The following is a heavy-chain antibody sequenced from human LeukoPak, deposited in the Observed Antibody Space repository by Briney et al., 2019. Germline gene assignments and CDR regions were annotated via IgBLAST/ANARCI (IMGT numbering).Heavy chain of an antibody. CDR1: GSSFTSYW. Sequence: GESLQISCQGSGSSFTSYWIGWVRQLPGKGLEWMGIIYPGDSDTRYSPSFQGQVTISADKSISTAYLQWSSLKASDTAMYYCASSIEYGGNSGPFDYWGQGTLVTVSS. V-gene: IGHV5-51*01. CDR2: IYPGDSDT. J-gene: IGHJ4*02. CDR3: ASSIEYGGNSGPFDY. D-gene: IGHD4-23*01.